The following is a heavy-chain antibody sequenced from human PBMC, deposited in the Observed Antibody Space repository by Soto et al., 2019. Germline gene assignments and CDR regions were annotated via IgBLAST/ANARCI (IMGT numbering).Heavy chain of an antibody. Sequence: QLQLQESGPGLVKPSETLSLTCTVSGGSSSGYYWSWIRQPPGKGLEWIGYIYYSGSTNYNPSLNSRDTISVDPCKIHFSLKLSAVTAADTALYYCASDYGGPVDYCGHGTLVTVCS. CDR2: IYYSGST. CDR1: GGSSSGYY. D-gene: IGHD4-17*01. CDR3: ASDYGGPVDY. J-gene: IGHJ4*01. V-gene: IGHV4-59*01.